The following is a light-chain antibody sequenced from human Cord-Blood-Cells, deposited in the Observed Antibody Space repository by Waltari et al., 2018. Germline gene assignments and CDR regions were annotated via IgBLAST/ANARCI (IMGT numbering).Light chain of an antibody. CDR2: AAS. CDR3: QQYYSFPYT. CDR1: QGISSY. Sequence: VIWMTQSPSLLSASTGDRVTISCRMRQGISSYLAWYQQKPGKAPELLIYAASTLQSGVASRFSGSGSGTYFTLPISCLHSEDFATYYCQQYYSFPYTFGQGTKLEIK. J-gene: IGKJ2*01. V-gene: IGKV1D-8*01.